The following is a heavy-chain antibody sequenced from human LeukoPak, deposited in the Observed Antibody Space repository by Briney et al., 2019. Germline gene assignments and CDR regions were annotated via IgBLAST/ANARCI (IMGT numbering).Heavy chain of an antibody. CDR2: ISYDGSNK. V-gene: IGHV3-30*18. J-gene: IGHJ4*02. CDR1: GFTFSSYG. CDR3: AKDGSGSYYGYFDY. D-gene: IGHD1-26*01. Sequence: GGSLRLSCAASGFTFSSYGMHWVRQAPGKGLEWVAVISYDGSNKYYADSVKGRFTISRDNSKNTLYLQMNSLRAEDTAVYYCAKDGSGSYYGYFDYWGQGTLVTVSS.